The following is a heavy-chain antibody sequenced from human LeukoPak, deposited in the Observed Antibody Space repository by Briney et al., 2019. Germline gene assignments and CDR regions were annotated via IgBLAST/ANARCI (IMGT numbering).Heavy chain of an antibody. CDR2: INHSGST. D-gene: IGHD6-19*01. CDR3: AGGIAVDGRLGALAI. CDR1: GGSFSSYY. J-gene: IGHJ3*02. Sequence: SETLSLTCAVYGGSFSSYYWSWIRQPPGKGLEWIGEINHSGSTNYNPSFKSRLTISVDTSKNQFSLELSSVTAVETAVYYCAGGIAVDGRLGALAIWGRGTMVTVSS. V-gene: IGHV4-34*01.